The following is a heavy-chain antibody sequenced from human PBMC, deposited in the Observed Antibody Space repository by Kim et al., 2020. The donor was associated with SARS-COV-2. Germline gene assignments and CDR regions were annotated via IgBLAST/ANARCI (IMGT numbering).Heavy chain of an antibody. D-gene: IGHD6-13*01. V-gene: IGHV5-10-1*01. CDR3: AREVSSWYGWFDP. J-gene: IGHJ5*02. CDR2: IDPSDSYT. Sequence: GGSLRLSCKGSGYSFTSYWISWVRQMPGKGLEWMGRIDPSDSYTNYSPSFQGHVTISADKSISTAYLQWSSLKASDTAMYYCAREVSSWYGWFDPWGQGTLVTVSS. CDR1: GYSFTSYW.